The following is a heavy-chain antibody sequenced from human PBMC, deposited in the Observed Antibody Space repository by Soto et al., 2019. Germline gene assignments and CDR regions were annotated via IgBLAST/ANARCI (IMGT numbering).Heavy chain of an antibody. V-gene: IGHV1-69*18. Sequence: QVQLVQSGAEVQTPGSSVKVSCKASGGTFSSYSINWVRQAPGQGLEWMGRLIPMFGTTDYAQRFQGRVTFIADESTSTASMEVTNLTSEDTAVYYCARAVVLTFTRFYDMDVWGQGTTVTVSS. CDR2: LIPMFGTT. D-gene: IGHD3-9*01. CDR1: GGTFSSYS. J-gene: IGHJ6*02. CDR3: ARAVVLTFTRFYDMDV.